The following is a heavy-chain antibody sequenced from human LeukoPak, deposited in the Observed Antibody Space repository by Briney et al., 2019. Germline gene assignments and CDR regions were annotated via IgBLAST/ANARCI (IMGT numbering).Heavy chain of an antibody. V-gene: IGHV5-51*01. D-gene: IGHD3-9*01. CDR3: ARARPLRYFDWSYYYMDV. J-gene: IGHJ6*03. Sequence: GESLKISCKGSGYSFTSYWIGWVRQMPGKGLEWMGIIYPGDSDTRYSPSFQGQVTISADKSISTVYLQWSSLKASDTAMYYCARARPLRYFDWSYYYMDVWGKGTTVTVSS. CDR1: GYSFTSYW. CDR2: IYPGDSDT.